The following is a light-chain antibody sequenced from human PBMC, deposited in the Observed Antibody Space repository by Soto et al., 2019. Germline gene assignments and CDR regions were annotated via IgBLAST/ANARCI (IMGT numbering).Light chain of an antibody. CDR1: QSVRSNY. CDR2: GAS. V-gene: IGKV3-20*01. J-gene: IGKJ4*02. CDR3: QQYASSPLT. Sequence: EIVLTQSPGTLSLSSGERATLSCRASQSVRSNYLAWYQQKPGQAPRLLIYGASSRATGITDRFGGSGSGTYFTLTIIRLEPEDFAVYYCQQYASSPLTFGGGTKVEIK.